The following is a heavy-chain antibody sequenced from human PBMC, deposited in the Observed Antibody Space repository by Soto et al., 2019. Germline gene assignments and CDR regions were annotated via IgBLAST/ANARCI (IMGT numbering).Heavy chain of an antibody. J-gene: IGHJ3*02. V-gene: IGHV1-18*01. CDR2: ISAYDGNT. D-gene: IGHD3-10*01. CDR1: GYTFTSYG. Sequence: QVQLVQSGAEVKKPGASVKVSCEASGYTFTSYGISWVRQAPGQGLEWMGWISAYDGNTNYASKLQGRVTMTTDTSTSTAYMELRSLRSDDTAVYYCARDPIWFRELSRAFDIWGQGTMVTVSS. CDR3: ARDPIWFRELSRAFDI.